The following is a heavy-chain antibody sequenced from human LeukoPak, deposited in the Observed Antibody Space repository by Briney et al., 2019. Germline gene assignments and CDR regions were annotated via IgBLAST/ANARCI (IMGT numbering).Heavy chain of an antibody. Sequence: GGSLRLSCSASGFSFTGHAMSWVRQAPGKGLEWVAAISGSGGSTYYADSVQGRFTISRDNSRDTMYLDMNSLRAEDTAVYYCAMWRGGYSYDLFDYRGEGVLVTVSS. CDR2: ISGSGGST. CDR3: AMWRGGYSYDLFDY. CDR1: GFSFTGHA. V-gene: IGHV3-23*01. J-gene: IGHJ4*02. D-gene: IGHD5-18*01.